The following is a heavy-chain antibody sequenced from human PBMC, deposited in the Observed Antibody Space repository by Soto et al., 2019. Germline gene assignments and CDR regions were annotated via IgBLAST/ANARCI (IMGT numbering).Heavy chain of an antibody. J-gene: IGHJ6*02. CDR3: ARDLVGATFGRYGLDV. V-gene: IGHV1-18*04. D-gene: IGHD1-26*01. CDR1: GYTFSNYG. CDR2: IIPHNGDT. Sequence: ASVKVSCKASGYTFSNYGITWVREAPGQGLEWMGWIIPHNGDTKYAQRLQGRVTMTADTSTSTAYMELRSLSSDDTAVFYCARDLVGATFGRYGLDVWGQGTTVTVYS.